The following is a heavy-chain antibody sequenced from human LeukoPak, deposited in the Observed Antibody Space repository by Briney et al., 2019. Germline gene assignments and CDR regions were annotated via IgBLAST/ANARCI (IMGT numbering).Heavy chain of an antibody. CDR2: ISGSGGST. D-gene: IGHD4-11*01. CDR3: ARVDYRGGGYFMDV. V-gene: IGHV3-23*01. Sequence: GGSLRLSCAASGFTFSSYAMSWVRQAPGKGLEWVSAISGSGGSTYYADSVKGRFTISRDNAKNSLYLQMNSLRAEDTAVYYCARVDYRGGGYFMDVWGRGTPVTVSS. CDR1: GFTFSSYA. J-gene: IGHJ6*03.